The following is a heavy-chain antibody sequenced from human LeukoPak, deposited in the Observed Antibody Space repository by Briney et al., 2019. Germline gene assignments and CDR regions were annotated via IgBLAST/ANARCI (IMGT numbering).Heavy chain of an antibody. CDR2: ISAGNGNT. J-gene: IGHJ4*02. D-gene: IGHD1-26*01. Sequence: ASVKVSRKASGGTFSSYAIHWVRQAPGQRLEWMGWISAGNGNTKYSQNFQSRVTFISNTSATTALMELSSLRSEDAAVYYCARDSGSGNNDYWGQGTLVTVSS. CDR1: GGTFSSYA. CDR3: ARDSGSGNNDY. V-gene: IGHV1-3*01.